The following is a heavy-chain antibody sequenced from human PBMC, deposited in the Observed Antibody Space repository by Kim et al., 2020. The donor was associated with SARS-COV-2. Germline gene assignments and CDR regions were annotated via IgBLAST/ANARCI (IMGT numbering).Heavy chain of an antibody. CDR2: ISGSGGST. J-gene: IGHJ4*02. V-gene: IGHV3-23*01. Sequence: VGSLRLSCAASGFTFSGYAMSWVRQAPGKGLEWVSAISGSGGSTYYADSVKGRFTISRDNSKNTLYLQMNSLRAEDTAVYYCAKDPYYYDSSGYYGFDYWGQGTLVTVSS. CDR3: AKDPYYYDSSGYYGFDY. D-gene: IGHD3-22*01. CDR1: GFTFSGYA.